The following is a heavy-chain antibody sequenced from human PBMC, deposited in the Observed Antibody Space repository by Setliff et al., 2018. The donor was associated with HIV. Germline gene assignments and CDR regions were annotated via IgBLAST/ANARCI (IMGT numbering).Heavy chain of an antibody. Sequence: PSETLSLTCTVSGDSISSISYYWGWIRQPPGKGLEWIGSIYYSGSTYYNPSLKSRVTISVDTSKNQFSLRLGSVTAADTAVYYCARTYNFWSIQADGNWFDPWGQGTLVTVSS. D-gene: IGHD3-3*01. V-gene: IGHV4-39*07. J-gene: IGHJ5*02. CDR3: ARTYNFWSIQADGNWFDP. CDR2: IYYSGST. CDR1: GDSISSISYY.